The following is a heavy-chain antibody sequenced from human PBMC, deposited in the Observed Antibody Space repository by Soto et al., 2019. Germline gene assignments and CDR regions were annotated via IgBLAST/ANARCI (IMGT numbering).Heavy chain of an antibody. Sequence: PSETLSLTCTFSGGSVSSGSYYWSWIRQPPGMGLEWIGSIYYSGSTNYNPSLKSRVTISVDTSKTQFSLKLSSVTAADTAVYYCARGTAVAVFDYWGQETLVTVSS. J-gene: IGHJ4*02. D-gene: IGHD6-19*01. CDR1: GGSVSSGSYY. V-gene: IGHV4-61*01. CDR3: ARGTAVAVFDY. CDR2: IYYSGST.